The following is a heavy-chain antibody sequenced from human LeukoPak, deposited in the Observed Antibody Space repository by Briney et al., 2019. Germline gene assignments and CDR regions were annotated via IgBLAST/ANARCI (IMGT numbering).Heavy chain of an antibody. CDR2: IHYSGRA. V-gene: IGHV4-59*01. D-gene: IGHD3-16*01. Sequence: SETLSLTCSVSGGSISGYYGTWARQPPGKGLEWIGQIHYSGRADYNPSLKSRITMSVDTSRNQISLKLSSVTAAATAIYYCVRFGVNYDMDVWGQGTTVTVFS. J-gene: IGHJ6*02. CDR3: VRFGVNYDMDV. CDR1: GGSISGYY.